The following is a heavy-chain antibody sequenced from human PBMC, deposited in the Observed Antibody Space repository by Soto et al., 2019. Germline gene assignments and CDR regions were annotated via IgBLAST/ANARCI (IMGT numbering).Heavy chain of an antibody. J-gene: IGHJ6*02. V-gene: IGHV3-7*05. CDR3: ARDWGTPGRGSAVGYYYHYGMDV. CDR1: EFTFNTYW. Sequence: EVQLVESGGGLVQPGGSLRLSCLASEFTFNTYWMNWVRQAPGRGLEWVANIKDDGSEKNYVDSVKGRFTISRDNAKNSLYVQMNSLRCEDTAVYFRARDWGTPGRGSAVGYYYHYGMDVWGQGTTVTVSS. CDR2: IKDDGSEK. D-gene: IGHD6-19*01.